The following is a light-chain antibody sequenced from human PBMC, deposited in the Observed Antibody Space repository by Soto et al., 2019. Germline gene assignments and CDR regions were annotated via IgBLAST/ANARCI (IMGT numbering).Light chain of an antibody. Sequence: VMTQSPATLSVSPGERATLSCRATQSVSRNLAWYQQKPGQAPRLLIFGASTRATGIPAKFSGSGSGTEFTLTISSLQSEDFAVYYCQQYYDWPRTFGQGTKVDI. V-gene: IGKV3-15*01. CDR1: QSVSRN. CDR2: GAS. J-gene: IGKJ1*01. CDR3: QQYYDWPRT.